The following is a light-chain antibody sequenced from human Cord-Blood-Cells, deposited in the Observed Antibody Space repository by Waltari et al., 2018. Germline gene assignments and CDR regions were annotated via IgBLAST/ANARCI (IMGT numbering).Light chain of an antibody. CDR2: DVS. Sequence: QSALTQPASVSGSPGQSITISCPGTSSDVGGYNYVAWYQQHPGKAPKLMIYDVSHWPAWVSHRFSGSKSGNTASLTISGLQAEDEADYYCSSYTSSSTLVFGGGTKLTVL. CDR1: SSDVGGYNY. CDR3: SSYTSSSTLV. J-gene: IGLJ2*01. V-gene: IGLV2-14*01.